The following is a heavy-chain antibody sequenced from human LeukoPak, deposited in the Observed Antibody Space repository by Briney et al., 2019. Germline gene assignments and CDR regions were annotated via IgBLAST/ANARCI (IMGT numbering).Heavy chain of an antibody. CDR1: GGSISSSSYY. J-gene: IGHJ5*02. V-gene: IGHV4-39*01. CDR2: IYYSGST. D-gene: IGHD2-2*01. CDR3: ARLPGRSSPQSWFDP. Sequence: MASETLSLTCTVSGGSISSSSYYWGWIRQPPGKGLEWIGRIYYSGSTYYNPSLKSRVTISVDTSKNQFSLKLSSVTAADTAVYYCARLPGRSSPQSWFDPWGQGTLVTVSS.